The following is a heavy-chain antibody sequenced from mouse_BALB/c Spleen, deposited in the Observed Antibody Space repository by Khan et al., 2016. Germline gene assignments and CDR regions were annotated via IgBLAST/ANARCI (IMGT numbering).Heavy chain of an antibody. D-gene: IGHD1-1*01. CDR2: RNTHSGVP. J-gene: IGHJ4*01. Sequence: QIQLVQSGPEVKKPGETVRISCKASGYTFTTAGMQWVQRMPGKGLKWIGWRNTHSGVPKYAEDFKGRFAFSLETSASTAYLQISNLKNEDTASYSCAGRYSSYAMDYSGQRTPVTVST. V-gene: IGHV9-4*02. CDR3: AGRYSSYAMDY. CDR1: GYTFTTAG.